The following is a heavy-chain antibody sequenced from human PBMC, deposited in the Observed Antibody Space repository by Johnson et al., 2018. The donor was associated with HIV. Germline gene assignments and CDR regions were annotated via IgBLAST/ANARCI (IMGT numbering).Heavy chain of an antibody. Sequence: QVQLVESGGGLVQPGGSLRLSCAASGFTVSSNYMSWVRQAPGKGLEWVAVISYDGSNKYYTDSVKGRFTISRDNSKNTLYLQMNSLRAEDTAVYYCANILSSLEWFPDDAFDMWGPGTMVTVSS. D-gene: IGHD3-3*01. V-gene: IGHV3-30*18. CDR1: GFTVSSNY. CDR3: ANILSSLEWFPDDAFDM. CDR2: ISYDGSNK. J-gene: IGHJ3*02.